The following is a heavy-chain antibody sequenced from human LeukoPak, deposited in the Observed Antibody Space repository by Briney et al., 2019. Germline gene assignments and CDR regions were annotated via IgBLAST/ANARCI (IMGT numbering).Heavy chain of an antibody. Sequence: PGRSLRLSCVASGFIFSGHTMNWVRQAPGRGLEWVSSISTSSTYKHYADSVEGRFTISRDNPKNSLYLQMNSLRADDTAMYFCVRKMKTGSSWGDYDYWGPGVLVTVSS. J-gene: IGHJ4*02. V-gene: IGHV3-21*06. CDR1: GFIFSGHT. D-gene: IGHD1-1*01. CDR2: ISTSSTYK. CDR3: VRKMKTGSSWGDYDY.